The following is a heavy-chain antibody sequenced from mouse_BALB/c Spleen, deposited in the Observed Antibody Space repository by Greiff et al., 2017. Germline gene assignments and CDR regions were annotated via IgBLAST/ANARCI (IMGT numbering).Heavy chain of an antibody. CDR3: ATLSSPYYYAMDY. Sequence: EVQGVESGGGLVQPGGSRKLSCAASGFTFSSFGMHWVRQAPEKGLEWVAYISSGSSTIYYADTVKGRFTISRDNPKNTLFLQMTSLRSEDTAMYYCATLSSPYYYAMDYWGQGTSVTVSS. CDR1: GFTFSSFG. D-gene: IGHD1-1*01. J-gene: IGHJ4*01. CDR2: ISSGSSTI. V-gene: IGHV5-17*02.